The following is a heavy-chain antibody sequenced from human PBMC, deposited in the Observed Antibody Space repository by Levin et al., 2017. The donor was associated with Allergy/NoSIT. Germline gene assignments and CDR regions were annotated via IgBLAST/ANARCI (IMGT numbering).Heavy chain of an antibody. D-gene: IGHD5-24*01. CDR3: VCRDGYNLGYFDY. Sequence: GESLKISCKASGYTFTSYDINWVRQATGQGLEWMGWMNPNSGNTGYAQKFQGRVTMTRNTSISTAYMELSSLRSEDTAVYYCVCRDGYNLGYFDYWGQGTLVTVSS. CDR2: MNPNSGNT. J-gene: IGHJ4*02. V-gene: IGHV1-8*01. CDR1: GYTFTSYD.